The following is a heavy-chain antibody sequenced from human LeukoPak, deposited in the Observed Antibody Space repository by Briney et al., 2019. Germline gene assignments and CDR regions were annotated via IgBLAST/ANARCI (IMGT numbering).Heavy chain of an antibody. CDR3: ARDRVVPAAMLGYYYYYGMDV. D-gene: IGHD2-2*01. V-gene: IGHV3-74*01. CDR2: INSDGSST. CDR1: GFTLSSYW. J-gene: IGHJ6*02. Sequence: PGGSLRLSCAASGFTLSSYWMHWVRQAPGKGLVWVSRINSDGSSTSYADSVKGRFTISRDNAKNTLYLQMNSLRAEDTAVYYCARDRVVPAAMLGYYYYYGMDVWGQGTTVTVSS.